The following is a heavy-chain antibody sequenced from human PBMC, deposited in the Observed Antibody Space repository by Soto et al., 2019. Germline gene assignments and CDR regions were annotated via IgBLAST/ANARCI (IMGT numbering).Heavy chain of an antibody. J-gene: IGHJ4*02. Sequence: EVQLVESGGGLVQPGGSLRLSCAASGFTVNSNYMSWVRQAPGKGLEWVSVIYSDGSTYYADSVKGRFIISRDNSNNTLYFQMNSLRAEDTAVYYCATLTKYDILTGFYPCWGQGTLVTVPS. CDR3: ATLTKYDILTGFYPC. CDR2: IYSDGST. V-gene: IGHV3-66*01. CDR1: GFTVNSNY. D-gene: IGHD3-9*01.